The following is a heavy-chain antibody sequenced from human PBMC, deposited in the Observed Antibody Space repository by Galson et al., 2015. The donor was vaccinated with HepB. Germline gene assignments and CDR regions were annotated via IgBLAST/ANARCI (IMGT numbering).Heavy chain of an antibody. D-gene: IGHD6-13*01. CDR3: ARLLGSGAAAVDY. Sequence: QSGAEVKKPGESLRISCKGSGYRITDYWISWVRQMPGKGLEWMGRIDPSDSYTNYSPSFQGHVTISADKSLNTAYLQWSSLKASDTAMYYCARLLGSGAAAVDYWGQGTLVTVSS. J-gene: IGHJ4*02. CDR2: IDPSDSYT. CDR1: GYRITDYW. V-gene: IGHV5-10-1*01.